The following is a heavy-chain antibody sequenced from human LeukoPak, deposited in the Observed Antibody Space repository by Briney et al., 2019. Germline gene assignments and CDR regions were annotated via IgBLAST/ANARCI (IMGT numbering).Heavy chain of an antibody. CDR1: GFIFSSYA. CDR2: ISGSGGST. CDR3: SYSSSSGVDYYYYMDV. D-gene: IGHD6-6*01. Sequence: SGGSLRLSCAASGFIFSSYAMSWVRQAPGKGLEWVSAISGSGGSTYYADSVKGRFTISRDNSKNTLYLQMNSLRAEDTAVYYCSYSSSSGVDYYYYMDVWGKGTTVTVSS. J-gene: IGHJ6*03. V-gene: IGHV3-23*01.